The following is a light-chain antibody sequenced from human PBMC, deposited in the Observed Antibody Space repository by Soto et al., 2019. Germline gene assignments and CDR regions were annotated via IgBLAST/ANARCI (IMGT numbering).Light chain of an antibody. CDR2: DTS. Sequence: DIQLSQSASSLSASVGDRVTITCRASQAITAYLNWYQQKPGKAPKLVIYDTSNLEIGVPSRFGGSGSGTDFTFTITGLQPEDAATYYCQQYESLPYTFGQGTKLEI. V-gene: IGKV1-33*01. CDR1: QAITAY. CDR3: QQYESLPYT. J-gene: IGKJ2*01.